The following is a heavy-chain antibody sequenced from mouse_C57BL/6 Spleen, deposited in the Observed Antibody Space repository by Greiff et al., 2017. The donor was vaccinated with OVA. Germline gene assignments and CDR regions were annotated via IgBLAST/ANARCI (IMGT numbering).Heavy chain of an antibody. V-gene: IGHV1-69*01. CDR2: IDPSDSYT. Sequence: VKLQQPGAELVMPGASVKLSCKASGYTFTSYWMHWVKQRPGQGFEWIGEIDPSDSYTNYNQKFKGKSTLTVDKSSSTAYMQLSSLTSEDSAVYYCARGNGSSYEAWFAYWGQGTLVTVSA. CDR1: GYTFTSYW. D-gene: IGHD1-1*01. J-gene: IGHJ3*01. CDR3: ARGNGSSYEAWFAY.